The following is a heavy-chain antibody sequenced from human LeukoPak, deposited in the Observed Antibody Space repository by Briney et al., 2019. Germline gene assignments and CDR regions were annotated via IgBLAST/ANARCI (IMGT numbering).Heavy chain of an antibody. J-gene: IGHJ5*02. Sequence: PSETLSLTCAVYGGSFSGYYWSWIRQPPGKGLEWIGEINHSGSTNYNPSLKSRVTISVDTSKNQFSLKLSSVTAADTAVYYCARTYCSSTSCYFDPWGQGTLVTVSS. V-gene: IGHV4-34*01. D-gene: IGHD2-2*01. CDR3: ARTYCSSTSCYFDP. CDR1: GGSFSGYY. CDR2: INHSGST.